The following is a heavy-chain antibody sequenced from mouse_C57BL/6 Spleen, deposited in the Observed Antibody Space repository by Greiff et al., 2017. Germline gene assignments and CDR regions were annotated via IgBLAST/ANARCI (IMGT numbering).Heavy chain of an antibody. J-gene: IGHJ3*01. V-gene: IGHV14-3*01. CDR2: IDPANGNT. CDR3: ARFGITTVVAGSSY. D-gene: IGHD1-1*01. CDR1: GFNIKNTY. Sequence: EVKLVESVAELVRPGASVKLSCTASGFNIKNTYMHWVKQRPEQGLEWIGRIDPANGNTKYAPKFQGKATITADTSSNTAYLQLSSLTSEDTAIYYCARFGITTVVAGSSYWGQGTLVTVSA.